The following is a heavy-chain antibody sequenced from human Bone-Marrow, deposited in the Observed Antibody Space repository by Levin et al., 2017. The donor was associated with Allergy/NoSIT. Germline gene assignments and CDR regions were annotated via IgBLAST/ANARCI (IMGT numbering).Heavy chain of an antibody. CDR1: GFTLSSYG. CDR2: VSYDGSTK. J-gene: IGHJ4*02. V-gene: IGHV3-30*18. Sequence: QSSETLSLTCAASGFTLSSYGMQWVRQAPGKGLEWVTVVSYDGSTKLYADSVKGRFDVSRDNSKNTLYLQMDSLRAEDTAVYYCVKEGPGNYYSAYFDSWGQGTLVTVSS. D-gene: IGHD3-10*01. CDR3: VKEGPGNYYSAYFDS.